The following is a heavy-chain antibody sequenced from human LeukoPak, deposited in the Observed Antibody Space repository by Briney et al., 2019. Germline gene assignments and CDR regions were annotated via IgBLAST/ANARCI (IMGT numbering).Heavy chain of an antibody. V-gene: IGHV3-9*01. CDR1: GFTFDDYA. J-gene: IGHJ3*02. D-gene: IGHD4-23*01. Sequence: GGSLRLSCAASGFTFDDYAMHWVRHAPGKGLEWVSGISWNSGSIGYADSVKGRFTISRDNAKNSLYLQMNSLRAEDTALYYCARGPTMVVTLGDAFDIWGKGTTVTVSS. CDR3: ARGPTMVVTLGDAFDI. CDR2: ISWNSGSI.